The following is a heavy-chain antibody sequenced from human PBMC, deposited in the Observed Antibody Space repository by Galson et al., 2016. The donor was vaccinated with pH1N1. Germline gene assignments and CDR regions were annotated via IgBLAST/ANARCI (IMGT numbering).Heavy chain of an antibody. Sequence: SLRLSCAASGSAFSNSGMHWVRQAPGKGLEWVALIWYDGSNKYYADSVKGQFTISRDNSKNTLYLQMNSLRAEDTAVYYCARGDYGDYVGEFDYWGQGTLVTVSS. V-gene: IGHV3-33*01. J-gene: IGHJ4*02. CDR1: GSAFSNSG. CDR2: IWYDGSNK. CDR3: ARGDYGDYVGEFDY. D-gene: IGHD4-17*01.